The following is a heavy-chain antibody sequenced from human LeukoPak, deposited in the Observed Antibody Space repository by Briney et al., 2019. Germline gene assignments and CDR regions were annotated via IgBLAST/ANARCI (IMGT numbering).Heavy chain of an antibody. CDR1: GFTFSSYA. CDR2: ISGSGGST. CDR3: ANPTRHYYGSGIDLDY. J-gene: IGHJ4*02. D-gene: IGHD3-10*01. V-gene: IGHV3-23*01. Sequence: GGSLRLSCAASGFTFSSYAMSWVRQAPGKGLEWVSDISGSGGSTYYADSVKGRFTISRDNSKNTLYLQMNSLRAEDTAVYYCANPTRHYYGSGIDLDYWGQGTLVTVSS.